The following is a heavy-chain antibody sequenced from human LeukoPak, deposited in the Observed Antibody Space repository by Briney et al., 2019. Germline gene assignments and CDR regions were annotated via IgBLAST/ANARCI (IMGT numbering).Heavy chain of an antibody. D-gene: IGHD1-26*01. CDR3: ARERVGATNFDY. Sequence: ASVKVSCKASGYTFTSYGISWVRQTPGQGLEWMGWISAYNGNTNYAQKLQGRVTMTTDTSTSTAYMELRSLRSDDTAVYYCARERVGATNFDYWGQGTLVTVSS. CDR2: ISAYNGNT. J-gene: IGHJ4*02. CDR1: GYTFTSYG. V-gene: IGHV1-18*01.